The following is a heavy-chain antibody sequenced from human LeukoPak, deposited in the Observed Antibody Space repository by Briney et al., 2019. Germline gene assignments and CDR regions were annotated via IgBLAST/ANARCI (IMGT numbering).Heavy chain of an antibody. CDR3: ARVTGLQLVQGLDY. Sequence: GSLRLSCAASGFTVSTNYMSWVRQAPGKGLEWVASISSSSSSIYYADSVKGRFTISRDNAKNSLYLQMNSLRAEDTAVYYCARVTGLQLVQGLDYWGQGTLVTVSS. CDR2: ISSSSSSI. CDR1: GFTVSTNY. J-gene: IGHJ4*02. D-gene: IGHD6-13*01. V-gene: IGHV3-21*01.